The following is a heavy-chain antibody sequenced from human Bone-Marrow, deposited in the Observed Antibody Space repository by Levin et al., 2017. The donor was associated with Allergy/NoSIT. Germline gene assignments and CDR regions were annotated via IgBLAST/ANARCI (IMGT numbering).Heavy chain of an antibody. J-gene: IGHJ3*02. CDR3: ARGIIGDVRVAHKEAFDI. CDR2: ISSSGSDM. V-gene: IGHV3-21*01. CDR1: GFTFSIYS. D-gene: IGHD2-8*02. Sequence: ETLSLTCTVSGFTFSIYSINWVRQAPGKGLEWVSSISSSGSDMYYVDSVRGRFTISRDNAKNSLTLQMNSLRAEDTAVYYCARGIIGDVRVAHKEAFDIWGQGTMVSVSS.